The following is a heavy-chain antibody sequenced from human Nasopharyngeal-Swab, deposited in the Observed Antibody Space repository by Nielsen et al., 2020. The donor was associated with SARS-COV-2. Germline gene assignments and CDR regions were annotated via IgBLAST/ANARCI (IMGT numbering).Heavy chain of an antibody. D-gene: IGHD3-10*01. CDR3: AREPDMVRGITLFDY. CDR1: GHTFVGYG. V-gene: IGHV1-18*01. J-gene: IGHJ4*02. CDR2: IAYNGNT. Sequence: ASVKVSCKGSGHTFVGYGITWVRQAPGQGLEWMGWIAYNGNTNYAQKFQGRVTMTTDISTSTAYMDLSTLRSDDTAVYYCAREPDMVRGITLFDYWGQGTLVTVSS.